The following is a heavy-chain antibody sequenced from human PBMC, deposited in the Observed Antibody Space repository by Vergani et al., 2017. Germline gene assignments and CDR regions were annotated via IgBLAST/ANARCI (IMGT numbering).Heavy chain of an antibody. J-gene: IGHJ5*02. D-gene: IGHD5-18*01. CDR1: GGSISSYY. Sequence: QVQLQESGPGLVKPSETLSLTCTVSGGSISSYYWSWIRQPAGKGLEWIGYIYYSGSTNYNPSLKSRVTISVDTSKNQFSLKLSSVTAADAAVYYCARSRGYSYGYNWFDPWGQGTLVTVSS. V-gene: IGHV4-59*01. CDR2: IYYSGST. CDR3: ARSRGYSYGYNWFDP.